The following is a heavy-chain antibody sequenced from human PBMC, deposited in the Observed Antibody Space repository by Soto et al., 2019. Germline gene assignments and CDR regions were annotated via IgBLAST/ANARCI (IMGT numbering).Heavy chain of an antibody. Sequence: QVQLVQSGAEVKKPGSSVKVSCKASGGTFSSYAISWVQQAPGQGLEWMGGIIPIFGTANYAQKFQGRVTITADESTSTAYMELSSLRSEDTAVYYCARDQYYYDSSGYSGYYYYGMDVWGQGTTVTVSS. J-gene: IGHJ6*02. V-gene: IGHV1-69*01. D-gene: IGHD3-22*01. CDR2: IIPIFGTA. CDR3: ARDQYYYDSSGYSGYYYYGMDV. CDR1: GGTFSSYA.